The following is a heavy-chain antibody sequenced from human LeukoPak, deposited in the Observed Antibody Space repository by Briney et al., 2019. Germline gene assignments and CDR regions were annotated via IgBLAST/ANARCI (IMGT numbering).Heavy chain of an antibody. D-gene: IGHD3/OR15-3a*01. CDR3: TTDGDAANIGLARDY. CDR2: IKSKTDGGTT. J-gene: IGHJ4*02. V-gene: IGHV3-15*01. CDR1: GFTFSNAW. Sequence: GRSLRLSCAASGFTFSNAWMSWVRQAPGKGLEWVGRIKSKTDGGTTDYAAPVKGRFTISRDDSKNTLYLQMNSLKTEDTAVYYCTTDGDAANIGLARDYWGQGTLVTVSS.